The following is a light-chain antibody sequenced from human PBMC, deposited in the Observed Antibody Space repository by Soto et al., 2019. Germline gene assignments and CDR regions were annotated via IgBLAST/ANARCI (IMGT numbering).Light chain of an antibody. J-gene: IGKJ1*01. V-gene: IGKV3D-15*01. CDR2: GAS. Sequence: IVLTQSPGTLSLSPGETASLSCRASQSVTTQLAWYQQKRGRAPRLIIHGASRRATGIPDRISGSGSGTEFTLTISSLQPDDFATYYCQQYNIYPWTFGQGPRWIS. CDR3: QQYNIYPWT. CDR1: QSVTTQ.